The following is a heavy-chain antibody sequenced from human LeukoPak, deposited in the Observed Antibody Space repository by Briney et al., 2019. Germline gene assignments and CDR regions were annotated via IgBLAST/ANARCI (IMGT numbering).Heavy chain of an antibody. V-gene: IGHV4-39*01. CDR3: ARGEGIVVVPAAINWFDP. Sequence: SETLSLTCTASGGSISSSSYYWGWIRQPPGKGLEWIGSIYCSGSTYYNPSLKSRVTISVDTSKNQFSLKLSSVTAADTAVYYCARGEGIVVVPAAINWFDPWGQGTLVTVSS. J-gene: IGHJ5*02. D-gene: IGHD2-2*01. CDR1: GGSISSSSYY. CDR2: IYCSGST.